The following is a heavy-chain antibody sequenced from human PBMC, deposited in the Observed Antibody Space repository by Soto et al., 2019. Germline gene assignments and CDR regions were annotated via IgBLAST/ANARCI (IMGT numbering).Heavy chain of an antibody. J-gene: IGHJ5*01. CDR3: ARGLSSGWFDY. D-gene: IGHD6-19*01. CDR1: GFTFSNYS. Sequence: GGSLRLSCAASGFTFSNYSMNWVRQAPGKGLEWVSSISSTSKYIYYADSVKGRFTISRDNAKKSLYLQMNSLRVEDTAVYYCARGLSSGWFDYWGQGILVTVS. CDR2: ISSTSKYI. V-gene: IGHV3-21*01.